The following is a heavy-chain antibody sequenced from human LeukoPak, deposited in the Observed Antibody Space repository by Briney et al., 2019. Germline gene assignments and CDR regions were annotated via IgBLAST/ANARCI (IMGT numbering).Heavy chain of an antibody. CDR2: IRYDGSNK. CDR3: ARRGAPVAGDNAFDI. J-gene: IGHJ3*02. D-gene: IGHD6-19*01. V-gene: IGHV3-30*02. CDR1: GFTFSSYG. Sequence: GGSLRLSCAASGFTFSSYGMHWVRQAPGKGLEWVAFIRYDGSNKYYADSVKGRFTISRDNSKNTLYLQMNSLRAEDTAVYYCARRGAPVAGDNAFDIWGQGTMVTVSS.